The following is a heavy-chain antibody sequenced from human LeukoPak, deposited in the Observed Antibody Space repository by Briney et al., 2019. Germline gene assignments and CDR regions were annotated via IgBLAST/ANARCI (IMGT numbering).Heavy chain of an antibody. CDR2: ISSSSSYI. CDR3: ARDSSGWYPVVY. J-gene: IGHJ4*02. V-gene: IGHV3-21*01. D-gene: IGHD6-19*01. CDR1: GFTFSSYS. Sequence: PGGSLRLSCAASGFTFSSYSMNWVRQAPGKGLEWVSSISSSSSYIYYADSAKGRFTISRGNAKNSLYLQMNSLRAEDTAVYYCARDSSGWYPVVYWGQGTLVTVSS.